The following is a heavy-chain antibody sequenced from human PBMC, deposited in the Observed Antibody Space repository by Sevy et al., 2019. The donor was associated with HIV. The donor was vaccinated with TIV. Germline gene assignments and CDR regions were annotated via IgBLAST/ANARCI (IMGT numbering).Heavy chain of an antibody. D-gene: IGHD3-22*01. Sequence: SGCLRLSCTASGFTFSNYAMNWVRQAPGKGLEWVSGISGSGSGSGTYYADSVKGRFTVTRDNSKNTLYLQMNSLRAEDTAVYYCAKDIVILVGDAFDIWGQGTMVLVSS. V-gene: IGHV3-23*01. J-gene: IGHJ3*02. CDR3: AKDIVILVGDAFDI. CDR2: ISGSGSGSGT. CDR1: GFTFSNYA.